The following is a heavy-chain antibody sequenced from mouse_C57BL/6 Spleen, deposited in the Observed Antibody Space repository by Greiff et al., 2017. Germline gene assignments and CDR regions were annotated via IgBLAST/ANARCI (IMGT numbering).Heavy chain of an antibody. V-gene: IGHV1-64*01. CDR2: IHPNSGST. CDR3: APSGYGSSYYFDY. CDR1: GYTFTSYW. J-gene: IGHJ2*01. D-gene: IGHD1-1*01. Sequence: QVQLQQPGAELVKPGASVKLSCKASGYTFTSYWMHWVKQRPGQGLEWIGMIHPNSGSTNYNEKFKSKATLTVDKSSSTAYMQLSSLTSEDSAVYYCAPSGYGSSYYFDYWGQGTTLTVSS.